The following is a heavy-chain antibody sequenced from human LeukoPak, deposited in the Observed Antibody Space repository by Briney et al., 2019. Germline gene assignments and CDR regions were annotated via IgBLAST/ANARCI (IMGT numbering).Heavy chain of an antibody. CDR2: IYSGGST. Sequence: GGSLRLSCAASGFTVSSNYMSWVRQAPGKGLEWVSVIYSGGSTYYADSVKGRFTISRDNSKNTLYLQMNSLRAEDTAVYYCARGSSLVTANYYYGMDVWGQGTTVTVSS. CDR1: GFTVSSNY. D-gene: IGHD2-21*02. CDR3: ARGSSLVTANYYYGMDV. V-gene: IGHV3-66*01. J-gene: IGHJ6*02.